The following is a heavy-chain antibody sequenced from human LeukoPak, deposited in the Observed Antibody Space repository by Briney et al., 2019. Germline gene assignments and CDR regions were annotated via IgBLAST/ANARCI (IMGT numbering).Heavy chain of an antibody. J-gene: IGHJ4*02. CDR3: ARGWFLTGTDY. CDR1: GYTFTGYY. D-gene: IGHD3-9*01. Sequence: ASVKVSCKASGYTFTGYYIHWVRQAPGQGLEWMGWINPNSGGTNYAQKFQDRVTMTRDTSINTAYMDLSRLRSDDTAVYYCARGWFLTGTDYWGQGTLVTVSS. V-gene: IGHV1-2*02. CDR2: INPNSGGT.